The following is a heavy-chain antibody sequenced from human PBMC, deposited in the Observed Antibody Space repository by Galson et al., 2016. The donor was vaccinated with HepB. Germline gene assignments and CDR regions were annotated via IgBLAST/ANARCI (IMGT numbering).Heavy chain of an antibody. CDR3: ARGRSGNNCFLHFDG. Sequence: QSGAEVKKPGESLNISCKAYGYSFTDWWIGWVSQMPGKGLEWMGIIYPGDSDLRYSTSFQGRINMTSDTSTSTVYMVLSSLGSEDTAVYYWARGRSGNNCFLHFDGWGQGTLVTVSS. CDR2: IYPGDSDL. D-gene: IGHD3-3*01. V-gene: IGHV5-51*01. CDR1: GYSFTDWW. J-gene: IGHJ4*02.